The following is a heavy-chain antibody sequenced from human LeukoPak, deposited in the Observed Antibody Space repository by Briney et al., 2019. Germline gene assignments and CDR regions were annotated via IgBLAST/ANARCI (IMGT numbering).Heavy chain of an antibody. V-gene: IGHV4-39*01. Sequence: KPSETLSLTCTVSGDSISSSSYCWDWIRQPPGKGLEWIGNIYNSANTHYNPPLKTRITMSVDTSKNQFSLKLNSVTAADTGIYYCARHSRSAYTGYENAFDIWGQGTMVTVSS. D-gene: IGHD5-12*01. CDR3: ARHSRSAYTGYENAFDI. CDR1: GDSISSSSYC. J-gene: IGHJ3*02. CDR2: IYNSANT.